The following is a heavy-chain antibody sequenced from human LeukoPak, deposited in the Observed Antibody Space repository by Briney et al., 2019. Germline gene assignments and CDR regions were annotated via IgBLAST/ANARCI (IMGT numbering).Heavy chain of an antibody. Sequence: SETLSLTCAVYGGSFSGYYWSWIRQPPGKGLEWIGEINHSGSNNYNPSLKSRVTISVDTSKTQFSLKLSSLTAAATAVYYCARYHSGYSIAYWGQGTLFTVSS. D-gene: IGHD5-12*01. CDR1: GGSFSGYY. J-gene: IGHJ4*02. V-gene: IGHV4-34*01. CDR2: INHSGSN. CDR3: ARYHSGYSIAY.